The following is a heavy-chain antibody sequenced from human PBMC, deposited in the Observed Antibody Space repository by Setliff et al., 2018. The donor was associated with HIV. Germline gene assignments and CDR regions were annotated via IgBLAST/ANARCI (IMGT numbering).Heavy chain of an antibody. CDR1: GGSISSYY. J-gene: IGHJ5*02. D-gene: IGHD3-22*01. V-gene: IGHV4-59*01. Sequence: TLSLTCTVSGGSISSYYWSWIRQPPGKGLEWIGYIYYSGSTNYNPSLKSRVTISVDTSRNQLSLKLDSVTAADTAVYYCARGDDFHDGSGYYYPWGQGTLVTVSS. CDR2: IYYSGST. CDR3: ARGDDFHDGSGYYYP.